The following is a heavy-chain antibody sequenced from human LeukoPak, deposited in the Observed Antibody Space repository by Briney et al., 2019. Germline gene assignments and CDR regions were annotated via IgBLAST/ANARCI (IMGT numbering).Heavy chain of an antibody. CDR3: TRDVPRSAGYPDN. CDR1: GGSINSGGYY. V-gene: IGHV4-31*03. CDR2: IYYGGST. Sequence: SQTLSLTCTVSGGSINSGGYYWSWIRQHPGKGLEWIGYIYYGGSTYYNPSLKSRVTISLDTSKNQFSLKLTSVTAADTAVYYCTRDVPRSAGYPDNWGQGTLVTVSS. D-gene: IGHD2-15*01. J-gene: IGHJ4*02.